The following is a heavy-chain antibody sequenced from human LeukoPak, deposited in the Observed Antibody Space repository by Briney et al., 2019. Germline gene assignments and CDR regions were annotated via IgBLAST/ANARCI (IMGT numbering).Heavy chain of an antibody. D-gene: IGHD6-13*01. Sequence: GGSLRLSCSAPGFTFSNCAMHWVRQASGKGPEYVSVISSYGDKTYYADSVKGRFTISRDNSKNTVSLQMSSLRAEDTAVYYCVKDLYKGDTSSWYYFDYWGQGTLVTVSS. V-gene: IGHV3-64D*06. CDR2: ISSYGDKT. J-gene: IGHJ4*02. CDR1: GFTFSNCA. CDR3: VKDLYKGDTSSWYYFDY.